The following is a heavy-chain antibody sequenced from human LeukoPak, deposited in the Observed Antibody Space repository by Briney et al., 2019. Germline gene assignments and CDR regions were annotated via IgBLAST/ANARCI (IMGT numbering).Heavy chain of an antibody. Sequence: SETLSLTCTVSGGSISTYYWSWIWQPPGKGLEWIGYIYTSESTNYNPSLKSRVTISVDTSKNQFSLMLSSVTAADTAFYYCARRRTTGTTGYFDYWGRGILVTVSS. CDR2: IYTSEST. J-gene: IGHJ4*02. D-gene: IGHD1-1*01. V-gene: IGHV4-4*09. CDR3: ARRRTTGTTGYFDY. CDR1: GGSISTYY.